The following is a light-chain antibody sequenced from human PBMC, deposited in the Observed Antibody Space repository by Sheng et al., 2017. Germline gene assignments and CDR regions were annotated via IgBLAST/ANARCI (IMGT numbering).Light chain of an antibody. CDR3: SAYAGSRSWV. Sequence: QSALTQPASVSGSPGQSITISCTGTSSDIGRYDHVSWYQVYPGQLPKVMIYEVSKWPSGVSSRFSGSKSGNTASLTISGLQAEDEADYYCSAYAGSRSWVFGGGTRLTVV. J-gene: IGLJ3*02. CDR1: SSDIGRYDH. V-gene: IGLV2-23*02. CDR2: EVS.